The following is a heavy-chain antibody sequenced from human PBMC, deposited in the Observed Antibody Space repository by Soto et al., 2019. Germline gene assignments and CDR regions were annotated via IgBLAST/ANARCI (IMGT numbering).Heavy chain of an antibody. CDR3: ARDFGHGYYLDY. Sequence: GGSLRLSCVASGFSFSNYNMNWVRQAPGKGLEWVSYITDSSDTVHYADSVRGRFTISRDNAESSLYLQMNSLRDEDTAVYFCARDFGHGYYLDYWGRGTLVTVSS. V-gene: IGHV3-48*02. CDR1: GFSFSNYN. J-gene: IGHJ4*02. D-gene: IGHD3-3*01. CDR2: ITDSSDTV.